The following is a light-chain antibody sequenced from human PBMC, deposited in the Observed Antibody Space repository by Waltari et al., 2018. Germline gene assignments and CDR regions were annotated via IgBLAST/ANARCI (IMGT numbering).Light chain of an antibody. CDR2: EVN. Sequence: QSALTQPPSASGSPGQSVTISCTGTGSGGSVSWYQQHPGKAPKLLIYEVNKRPSGVPDRCCGSKSGNTASLTVAGLQAEDEGDYYCSSDAVSNNFYDFGTGTKVTVL. CDR1: GSGGS. CDR3: SSDAVSNNFYD. J-gene: IGLJ1*01. V-gene: IGLV2-8*01.